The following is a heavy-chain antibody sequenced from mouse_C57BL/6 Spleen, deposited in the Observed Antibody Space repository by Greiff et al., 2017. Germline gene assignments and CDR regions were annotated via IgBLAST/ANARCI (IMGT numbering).Heavy chain of an antibody. CDR1: GFTFSDYY. CDR2: INYDGSST. CDR3: ARVYDYDAYAMDY. D-gene: IGHD2-4*01. J-gene: IGHJ4*01. V-gene: IGHV5-16*01. Sequence: DVKLVESEGGLVQPGSSMKLSCTASGFTFSDYYMAWVRQVPEKGLEWVANINYDGSSTYYLDSLKSRFIISRDNAKNILYLQMSSLKSEDTATYYCARVYDYDAYAMDYWGQGTSVTVSS.